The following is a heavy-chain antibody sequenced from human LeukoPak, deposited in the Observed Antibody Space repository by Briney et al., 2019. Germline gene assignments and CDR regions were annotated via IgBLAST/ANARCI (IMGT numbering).Heavy chain of an antibody. V-gene: IGHV3-30*04. CDR1: GFTFNSYA. J-gene: IGHJ6*02. Sequence: GGSLRLSCAASGFTFNSYAMHWVRQAPGKGLEWVAVISYDGSNKYYADSVKGRFTISRDNSKNTLYLQMNSLRAEDTAVYYCARDQGSYGYSWPGYYYYGMDVWGQGTTVTVSS. D-gene: IGHD5-18*01. CDR2: ISYDGSNK. CDR3: ARDQGSYGYSWPGYYYYGMDV.